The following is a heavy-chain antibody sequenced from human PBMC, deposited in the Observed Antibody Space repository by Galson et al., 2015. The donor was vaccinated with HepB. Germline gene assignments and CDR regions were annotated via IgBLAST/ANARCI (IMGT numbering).Heavy chain of an antibody. CDR3: ARDPGRAAADDAFDI. J-gene: IGHJ3*02. CDR1: GYTFTNYG. CDR2: IIPILGIA. Sequence: SVKVSCKASGYTFTNYGISWVRQAPGEGLEWMGRIIPILGIANYAQKFQGRVTITADKSTSTAYMELSSLRSDDTAVYYCARDPGRAAADDAFDIWGQGTMVTVSS. D-gene: IGHD6-13*01. V-gene: IGHV1-69*04.